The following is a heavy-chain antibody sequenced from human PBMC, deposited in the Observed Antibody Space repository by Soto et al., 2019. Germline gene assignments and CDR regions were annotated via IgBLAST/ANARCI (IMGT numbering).Heavy chain of an antibody. CDR3: ARVDVYVTPSPQDV. Sequence: QVQLVQSRAEVKNPGASVKVSCKASGYSFTRYGIAWARQAPGQGLEWMGWINTYNGNTNYAQNLQGRVTLTTDTSTSTTYMELTSLRSNDTAISYCARVDVYVTPSPQDVWAQGTTVIVSS. CDR2: INTYNGNT. CDR1: GYSFTRYG. V-gene: IGHV1-18*01. J-gene: IGHJ6*02. D-gene: IGHD3-16*01.